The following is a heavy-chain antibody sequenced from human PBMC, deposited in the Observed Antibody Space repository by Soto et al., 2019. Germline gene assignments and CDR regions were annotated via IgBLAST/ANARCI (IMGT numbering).Heavy chain of an antibody. CDR2: INPDSGGT. V-gene: IGHV1-2*02. D-gene: IGHD2-8*02. Sequence: QVHLVQSGAEVKKPGASVKVSCKSSGYTFTDYYIHWVRQAPGQGLEWMGFINPDSGGTNYAQRVQDRDTITRDPSINTAYLELRRLKSDVTAVYYCARAVVPSGTRVVCDYCDFWGQGTLVTVSS. CDR1: GYTFTDYY. J-gene: IGHJ4*02. CDR3: ARAVVPSGTRVVCDYCDF.